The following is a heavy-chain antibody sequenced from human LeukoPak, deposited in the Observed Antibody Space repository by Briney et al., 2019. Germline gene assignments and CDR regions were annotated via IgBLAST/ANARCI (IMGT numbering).Heavy chain of an antibody. CDR2: ISYDGSNK. J-gene: IGHJ4*02. V-gene: IGHV3-30*03. Sequence: PGGSLRLSCAASGFTFSSYGMSWVRQAPGKGLEWVAVISYDGSNKYYADSVKGRFTISRDNSKNTLYLQMNSLRAEDTAVYYCARDREGYCSGGSCYSGNFFNYWGQGTLVTVSS. CDR1: GFTFSSYG. CDR3: ARDREGYCSGGSCYSGNFFNY. D-gene: IGHD2-15*01.